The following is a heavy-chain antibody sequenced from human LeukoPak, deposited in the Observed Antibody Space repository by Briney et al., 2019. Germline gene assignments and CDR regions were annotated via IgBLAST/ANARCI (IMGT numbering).Heavy chain of an antibody. CDR2: IIPIFGTA. CDR3: ARGGTGRPDFDY. V-gene: IGHV1-69*06. Sequence: SVKVSCKASGRTFSSYAISWVRQAPGQGLEWMGGIIPIFGTANYAQKFQGRVTITADKSTSTAYMELSSLRSEDTAVYYCARGGTGRPDFDYWGQGTLVTVSS. J-gene: IGHJ4*02. D-gene: IGHD1-1*01. CDR1: GRTFSSYA.